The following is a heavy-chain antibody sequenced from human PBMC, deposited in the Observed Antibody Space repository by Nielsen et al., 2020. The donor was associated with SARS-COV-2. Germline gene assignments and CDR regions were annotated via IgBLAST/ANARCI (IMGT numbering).Heavy chain of an antibody. CDR2: FTPSGGS. CDR3: ARGNFYYYYMDV. V-gene: IGHV4-34*01. CDR1: GGSLGGYT. J-gene: IGHJ6*03. Sequence: SETLSLTCGVYGGSLGGYTWNWIRQSPGKGLEWVGEFTPSGGSKYNPSLESRATILGDTSKKQVSLKMNSLSATDTAVYYCARGNFYYYYMDVWGKGTSVTVSS.